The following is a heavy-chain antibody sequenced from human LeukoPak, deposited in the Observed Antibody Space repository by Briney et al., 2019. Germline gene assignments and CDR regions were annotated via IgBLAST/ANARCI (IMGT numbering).Heavy chain of an antibody. V-gene: IGHV5-51*01. CDR1: GYSFSDYW. CDR2: IYPGDSDI. D-gene: IGHD3-22*01. CDR3: AKYYYDRSAGPFDY. Sequence: GESLKISCKGSGYSFSDYWIGWVRQMPGKCLEWMGIIYPGDSDIRYSPSFQGQVTISADKSITTAYLQWSSLKASDTAMYYCAKYYYDRSAGPFDYWGQGTLVTVSS. J-gene: IGHJ4*02.